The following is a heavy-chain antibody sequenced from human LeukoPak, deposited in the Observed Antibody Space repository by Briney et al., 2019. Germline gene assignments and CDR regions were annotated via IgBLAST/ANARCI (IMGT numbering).Heavy chain of an antibody. V-gene: IGHV4-34*01. Sequence: SETLSLTCAVYGGSFSGYYWSWIRQPPGKGLEWIGEINHSGSTNYNPSLKSRVTISVDTSKNQFSLKLSSVTAADTAVYYCAREAVRGSYYYYGMDVWGQGTTVTVSS. J-gene: IGHJ6*02. CDR1: GGSFSGYY. CDR3: AREAVRGSYYYYGMDV. D-gene: IGHD3-16*01. CDR2: INHSGST.